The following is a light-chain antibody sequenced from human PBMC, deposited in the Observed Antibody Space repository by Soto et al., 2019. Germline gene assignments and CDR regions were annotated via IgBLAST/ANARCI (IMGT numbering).Light chain of an antibody. J-gene: IGLJ1*01. Sequence: QSVRTQPASVSGSPGQSITISCTGTSSDVGSYNLVSWYQHHPGKAPKLMIYEVSERPSGVSNRFSGSKSGNTASLTISGLHAEDEADYYCCPYAGRTTPYVFGTGTKVTV. CDR3: CPYAGRTTPYV. V-gene: IGLV2-23*02. CDR1: SSDVGSYNL. CDR2: EVS.